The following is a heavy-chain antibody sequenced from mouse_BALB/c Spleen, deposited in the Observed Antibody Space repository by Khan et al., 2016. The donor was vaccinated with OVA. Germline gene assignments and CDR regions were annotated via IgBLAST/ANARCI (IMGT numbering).Heavy chain of an antibody. CDR2: INPYNNVT. J-gene: IGHJ2*01. Sequence: EVQLQQSGPELVKPGASVKMSCKASGYTFTSYVMHWVKQKPGQGLEWVGYINPYNNVTKFNEKFKGKSTLTSDKSSSTAYMELSSLTSEDSAVYYCARWDYYGSREFDYWGQGTTLTVSS. CDR3: ARWDYYGSREFDY. V-gene: IGHV1S136*01. CDR1: GYTFTSYV. D-gene: IGHD1-1*01.